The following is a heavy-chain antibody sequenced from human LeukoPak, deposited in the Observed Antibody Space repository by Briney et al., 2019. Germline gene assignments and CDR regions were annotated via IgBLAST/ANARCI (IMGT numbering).Heavy chain of an antibody. D-gene: IGHD3-10*01. CDR1: GFTFSSYE. Sequence: GGSLRLSCAASGFTFSSYEMNWVRQAPGKGLEWVSYISSSGSTIYYADSVKGRFTISRDNSKNTLYLQMNSLRAEDTAVYYCAKDHMVRGASPTNYYYYYMDVWGKGTTVTISS. CDR2: ISSSGSTI. V-gene: IGHV3-48*03. J-gene: IGHJ6*03. CDR3: AKDHMVRGASPTNYYYYYMDV.